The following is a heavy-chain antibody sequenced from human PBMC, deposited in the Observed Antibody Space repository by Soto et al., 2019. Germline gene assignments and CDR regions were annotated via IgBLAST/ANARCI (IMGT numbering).Heavy chain of an antibody. Sequence: GGSLRLSCAASGFTFSSYGMHGVRQATGKGLEWVAVISYDGSNKYYADSVKGRFTISRDNSKNTLYLQMNSLGAEDTAVYYCAKDQDSSSWNYYYGMDVWGQGTTVTVSS. CDR3: AKDQDSSSWNYYYGMDV. V-gene: IGHV3-30*18. CDR2: ISYDGSNK. J-gene: IGHJ6*02. D-gene: IGHD6-13*01. CDR1: GFTFSSYG.